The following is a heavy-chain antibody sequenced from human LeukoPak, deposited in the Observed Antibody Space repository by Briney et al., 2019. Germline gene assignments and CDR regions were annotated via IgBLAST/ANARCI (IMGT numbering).Heavy chain of an antibody. V-gene: IGHV4-39*01. CDR3: ARHWGGSSPSVFDS. D-gene: IGHD6-6*01. CDR1: GGSVSSSSYY. CDR2: VYYSGST. Sequence: SSETLSLTCTVSGGSVSSSSYYWGWIRQPPGKGLEWIGSVYYSGSTYYNPSLKSRVTISVDTSKNQFSLKMSSVTAADTTLFYCARHWGGSSPSVFDSWGQGTLVTVSS. J-gene: IGHJ4*02.